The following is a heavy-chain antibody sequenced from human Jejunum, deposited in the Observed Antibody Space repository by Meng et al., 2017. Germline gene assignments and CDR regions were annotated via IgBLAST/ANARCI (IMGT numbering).Heavy chain of an antibody. J-gene: IGHJ4*02. V-gene: IGHV4-61*02. CDR1: GGSISSADYY. Sequence: LRLSCTVSGGSISSADYYWSWIRQPAGRGLEWIGRMSRSGSTNYNPSLKSRLTISGDTSKDQFSLRLSSVTAADTAVYYCARADGHKGVYDFWGQGTLVTVSS. D-gene: IGHD5-24*01. CDR3: ARADGHKGVYDF. CDR2: MSRSGST.